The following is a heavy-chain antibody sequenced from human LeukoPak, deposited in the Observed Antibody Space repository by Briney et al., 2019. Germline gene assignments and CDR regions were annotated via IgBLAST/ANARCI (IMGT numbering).Heavy chain of an antibody. CDR1: GYSISSGYY. Sequence: SETLSLTCAVSGYSISSGYYWGCIRQPPGKGLEWIGSIYHSGSTYYNPSLKSRVTISVDTSKNQFSLKLSSVTAADTAVYYWARHHRVPDDAFDIWGQRTMVTVSS. J-gene: IGHJ3*02. CDR3: ARHHRVPDDAFDI. D-gene: IGHD1-14*01. CDR2: IYHSGST. V-gene: IGHV4-38-2*01.